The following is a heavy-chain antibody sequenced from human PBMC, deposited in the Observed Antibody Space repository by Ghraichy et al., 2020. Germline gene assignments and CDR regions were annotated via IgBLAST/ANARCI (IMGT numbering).Heavy chain of an antibody. CDR1: GYSISSGYY. CDR2: IYHSGST. Sequence: SETLSLTCAVSGYSISSGYYWGWIRQPPGKGLEWIGAIYHSGSTYYNPSLKSRVTISVDTSKNQFSLKLSSVTAADTAVYYCARDLLDGYFDYWGQGTLVTVSS. J-gene: IGHJ4*02. V-gene: IGHV4-38-2*02. D-gene: IGHD5-24*01. CDR3: ARDLLDGYFDY.